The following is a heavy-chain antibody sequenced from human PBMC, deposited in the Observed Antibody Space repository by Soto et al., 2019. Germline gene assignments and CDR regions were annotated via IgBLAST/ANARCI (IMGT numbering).Heavy chain of an antibody. V-gene: IGHV3-7*05. CDR3: ARGGEYDFWSGYWADYYYYGMDV. CDR2: IKQDGSEK. CDR1: GFTFSSYW. D-gene: IGHD3-3*01. J-gene: IGHJ6*02. Sequence: PGGSLRLSCAASGFTFSSYWMSWVRQAPGKGLEWVANIKQDGSEKYYVDSVKGRFTISRDNAKNSLYLQMNSLRAEDTAVYYCARGGEYDFWSGYWADYYYYGMDVWGQGTTVTVSS.